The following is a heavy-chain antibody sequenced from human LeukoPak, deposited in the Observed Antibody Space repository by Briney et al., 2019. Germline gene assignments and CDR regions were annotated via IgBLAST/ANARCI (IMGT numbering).Heavy chain of an antibody. CDR3: ARDLLHRGYAFDI. J-gene: IGHJ3*02. Sequence: SETLSLTCTVSGGSISNYYWNWIRQPAGKGLEWIGRIYSSGSTNYNPSLKSRVTISVDTSKNQFSLKLSSVTAADTAVYYCARDLLHRGYAFDIWGRGTMVTVSS. V-gene: IGHV4-4*07. CDR2: IYSSGST. CDR1: GGSISNYY. D-gene: IGHD3-22*01.